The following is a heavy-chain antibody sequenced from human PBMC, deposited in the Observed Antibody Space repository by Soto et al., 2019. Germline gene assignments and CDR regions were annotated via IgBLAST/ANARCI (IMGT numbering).Heavy chain of an antibody. CDR1: GYTFTGYY. D-gene: IGHD5-12*01. V-gene: IGHV1-2*04. J-gene: IGHJ4*02. Sequence: ASVKVSCKASGYTFTGYYMHWVRQAPGQGLEWMGWINPNSGGTNYAQKFQGWVTMTRDTSISTAYMELSRLRSDDTAVYYCARDQGDGYNYFDYWGQGTLVTVS. CDR2: INPNSGGT. CDR3: ARDQGDGYNYFDY.